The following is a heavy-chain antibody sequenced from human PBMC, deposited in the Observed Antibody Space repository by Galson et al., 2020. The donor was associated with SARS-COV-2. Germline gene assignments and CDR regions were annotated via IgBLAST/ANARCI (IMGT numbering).Heavy chain of an antibody. CDR2: ISWDGSTL. CDR3: SRDITTADGTATLAH. D-gene: IGHD1-1*01. J-gene: IGHJ1*01. CDR1: GFAFRSYA. Sequence: QAGGSLRLSCRGFGFAFRSYAISWVRQAPGKGLEWVALISWDGSTLLYGPAVEGRFTISRDDSKDTVYLQMNSLRRDDSATYFCSRDITTADGTATLAHWGQGALVTVS. V-gene: IGHV3-30*03.